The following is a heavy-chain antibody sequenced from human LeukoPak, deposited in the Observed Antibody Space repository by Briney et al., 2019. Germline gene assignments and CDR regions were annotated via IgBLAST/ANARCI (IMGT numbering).Heavy chain of an antibody. Sequence: GGSLRLSCAASGFTFSSYGMHWVRQAPGKGLEWVAVISYDGSNKYYADSVKGRFTISRDNSKNTLYLQMNSLRAEDTAVYYCAKDTAGLYWYFDLWGRGTLVTVSS. CDR2: ISYDGSNK. CDR3: AKDTAGLYWYFDL. J-gene: IGHJ2*01. V-gene: IGHV3-30*18. D-gene: IGHD5-18*01. CDR1: GFTFSSYG.